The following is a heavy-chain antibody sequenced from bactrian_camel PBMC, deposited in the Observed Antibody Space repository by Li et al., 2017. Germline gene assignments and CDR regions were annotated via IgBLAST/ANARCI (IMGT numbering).Heavy chain of an antibody. V-gene: IGHV3S66*01. CDR1: FFILDDFE. CDR3: AAGTGPTGAKVWGGCWYNH. D-gene: IGHD3*01. Sequence: DVQLMESGGGSVQTGGSLRLSCKPSFFILDDFEMMWYRQAPGNECELVSSINGDGSTYYTDAVKVRFTISHDAAKNSVDLQMNSLKPEDAAAYYCAAGTGPTGAKVWGGCWYNHWGQGTQVTVS. CDR2: INGDGST. J-gene: IGHJ4*01.